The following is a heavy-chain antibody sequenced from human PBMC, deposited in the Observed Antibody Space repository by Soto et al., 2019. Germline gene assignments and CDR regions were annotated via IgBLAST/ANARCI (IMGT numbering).Heavy chain of an antibody. D-gene: IGHD3-10*01. CDR2: VSPNGQGI. Sequence: EVQLLESGGGLVQPGGSLRPSCAASGFTLGRFGMSWARQVPGRGLEWVSAVSPNGQGIYYADSVRGRFTISRDFSKNTVFLHMDSLRAEDTAVYYCAKDRDYPRDYFHYWGQGTLVTVSS. V-gene: IGHV3-23*01. CDR3: AKDRDYPRDYFHY. J-gene: IGHJ4*02. CDR1: GFTLGRFG.